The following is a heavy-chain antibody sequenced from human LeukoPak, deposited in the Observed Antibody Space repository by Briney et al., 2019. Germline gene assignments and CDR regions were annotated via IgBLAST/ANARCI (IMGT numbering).Heavy chain of an antibody. Sequence: PSETLSLTCTVSGDSISSSSYYWVWIRQPPGKGLEWIGSIYYSGSTNYNPSLKSRVTISVDTSKNQFSLKLSSVTAADTAVYYCARASGYDILTGLAWFDPWGQGTLVTVSS. D-gene: IGHD3-9*01. CDR3: ARASGYDILTGLAWFDP. J-gene: IGHJ5*02. CDR2: IYYSGST. V-gene: IGHV4-39*07. CDR1: GDSISSSSYY.